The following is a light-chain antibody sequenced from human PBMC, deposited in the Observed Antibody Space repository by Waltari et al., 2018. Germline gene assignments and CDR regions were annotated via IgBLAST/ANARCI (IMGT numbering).Light chain of an antibody. CDR3: AAWDDSLSGRV. Sequence: QSVLTQPPSASGTPGQRATISCSGSRSNIGSNYVYWYQQVPGTAPKLLIYRNNQRPSGVPDRFSGSKSGTSASLAISGLRSEDEVDYYCAAWDDSLSGRVFGGGTKVTVL. V-gene: IGLV1-47*01. CDR2: RNN. CDR1: RSNIGSNY. J-gene: IGLJ3*02.